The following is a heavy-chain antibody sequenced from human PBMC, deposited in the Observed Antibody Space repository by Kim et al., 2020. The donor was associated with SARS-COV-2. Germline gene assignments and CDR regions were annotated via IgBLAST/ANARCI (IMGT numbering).Heavy chain of an antibody. J-gene: IGHJ6*02. D-gene: IGHD6-19*01. Sequence: KGRLPTSRDNAKNSLYLQMNSLRAEDTAVYYCARDGSSGSRYYYYYGMDVWGQGTTVTVSS. CDR3: ARDGSSGSRYYYYYGMDV. V-gene: IGHV3-11*06.